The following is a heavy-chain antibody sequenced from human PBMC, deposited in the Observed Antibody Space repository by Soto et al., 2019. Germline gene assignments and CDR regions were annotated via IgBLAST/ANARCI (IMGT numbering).Heavy chain of an antibody. CDR3: AREGFGQTDDYYYGMDV. Sequence: PSQTLSLTCAISGDSVSSNSAAWNWIRQSPSGGLEWLGRTYYRSRWYNDYAVSVRSRITINPDTSKNQFSLHLNSVTPEDTAVYYCAREGFGQTDDYYYGMDVWGQGTTVTVSS. CDR1: GDSVSSNSAA. D-gene: IGHD3-3*01. V-gene: IGHV6-1*01. CDR2: TYYRSRWYN. J-gene: IGHJ6*02.